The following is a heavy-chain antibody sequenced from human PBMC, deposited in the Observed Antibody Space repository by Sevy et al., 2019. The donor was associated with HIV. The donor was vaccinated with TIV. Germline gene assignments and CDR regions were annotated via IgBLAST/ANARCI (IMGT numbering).Heavy chain of an antibody. Sequence: GGSLRLSCAASGFTFSSYAMSWVRQAPGKGLEWVSAISGSGGSTYYADSVKGRFTISRDNSKNTLYLQMNSLRAEDTAVYYCAKVLGSLMVRGDLPYFDYWGQGTLVTVSS. CDR2: ISGSGGST. J-gene: IGHJ4*02. V-gene: IGHV3-23*01. CDR3: AKVLGSLMVRGDLPYFDY. CDR1: GFTFSSYA. D-gene: IGHD3-10*01.